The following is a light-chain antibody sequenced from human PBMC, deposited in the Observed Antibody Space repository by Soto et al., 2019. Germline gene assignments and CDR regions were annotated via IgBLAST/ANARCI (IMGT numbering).Light chain of an antibody. Sequence: DIQMTQSPSTLSASVGDRVTITCRASQSISSWLAWYQQKPGKAPKLLIYKASSLESGVPSRFSGSGSGTEFTLTISSLQPDDFATYYCQQYKSYPGTFGQGTKVDIK. J-gene: IGKJ1*01. CDR2: KAS. V-gene: IGKV1-5*03. CDR1: QSISSW. CDR3: QQYKSYPGT.